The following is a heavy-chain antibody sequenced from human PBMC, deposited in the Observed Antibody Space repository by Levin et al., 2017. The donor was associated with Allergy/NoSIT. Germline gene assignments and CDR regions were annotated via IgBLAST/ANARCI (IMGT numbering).Heavy chain of an antibody. CDR2: ISSGSKYI. CDR1: GFSYSDYS. J-gene: IGHJ3*02. V-gene: IGHV3-21*01. D-gene: IGHD3/OR15-3a*01. CDR3: VRDMRGLTDVFDI. Sequence: RSGGSLRLSCAAAGFSYSDYSMNWVRQAPGKGLEWVSSISSGSKYIYYADSVKGRFTISRDNAKKSLYLQMNSLRAEDTAVYYCVRDMRGLTDVFDIWGQGTVVTVSS.